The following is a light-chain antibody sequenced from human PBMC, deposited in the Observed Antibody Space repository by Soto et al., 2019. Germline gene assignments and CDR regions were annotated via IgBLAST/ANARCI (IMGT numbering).Light chain of an antibody. Sequence: IVLTQSPVTLSLSPGERATLSCRASQSVSRFLAWFQQKPGQAPRLLIYDASSRATGIPDRFSGGGSGTDFTLTISRLEPEDFAVYYCQQFSSYPLTFGGGTKVDIK. J-gene: IGKJ4*01. V-gene: IGKV3-20*01. CDR2: DAS. CDR3: QQFSSYPLT. CDR1: QSVSRF.